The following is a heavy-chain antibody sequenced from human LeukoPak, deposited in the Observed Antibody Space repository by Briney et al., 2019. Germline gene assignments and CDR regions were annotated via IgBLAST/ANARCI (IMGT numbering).Heavy chain of an antibody. CDR3: ARYDSSGYYYVSNAFDI. J-gene: IGHJ3*02. V-gene: IGHV4-59*01. CDR2: IYYSGST. CDR1: GGSISSYY. D-gene: IGHD3-22*01. Sequence: PSETLSLTCTVSGGSISSYYWSWIRQPPGKGLEWIGYIYYSGSTNYNPSLKSRVTISVDTSKNQFSLKLSSVTAADTAVYYCARYDSSGYYYVSNAFDIWGQGTMVTVSS.